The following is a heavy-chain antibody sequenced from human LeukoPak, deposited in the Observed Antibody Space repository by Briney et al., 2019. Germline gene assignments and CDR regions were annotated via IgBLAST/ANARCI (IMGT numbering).Heavy chain of an antibody. D-gene: IGHD6-13*01. CDR2: ISSSSSYT. V-gene: IGHV3-11*06. Sequence: GGSLRLSCAASGFTFSDYYMSWIRQAPGKGLEWVSYISSSSSYTSYADSVKGRFTISRDNAKNSLYLQMNSLRAEDTAVYYCASPVVAAAGDDAFDIWGQGTMVTVSS. CDR1: GFTFSDYY. J-gene: IGHJ3*02. CDR3: ASPVVAAAGDDAFDI.